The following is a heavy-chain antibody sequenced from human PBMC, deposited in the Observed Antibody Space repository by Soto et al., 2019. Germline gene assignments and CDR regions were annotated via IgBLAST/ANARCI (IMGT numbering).Heavy chain of an antibody. J-gene: IGHJ5*02. V-gene: IGHV4-4*07. CDR2: IYTSGST. D-gene: IGHD6-13*01. Sequence: PSETVSLTXTVSGGSISSYYWSWIRQPAGKGLEWIGRIYTSGSTNYNPSLKSRVTMSVDTSKNQFPLKLSSVTAADTAVYYCARAAAGTPVINWFDPWGQGTLVTVSS. CDR1: GGSISSYY. CDR3: ARAAAGTPVINWFDP.